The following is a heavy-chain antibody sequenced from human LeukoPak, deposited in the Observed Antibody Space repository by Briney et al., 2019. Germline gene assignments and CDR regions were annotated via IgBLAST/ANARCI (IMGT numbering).Heavy chain of an antibody. D-gene: IGHD3-3*01. V-gene: IGHV4-61*02. J-gene: IGHJ3*02. CDR2: IYTSGST. CDR3: ARAYYDFWSGSASAFDI. CDR1: GGSISSGSYY. Sequence: TSQTLSLARTVSGGSISSGSYYWSWIRQPAGKGLEWIGRIYTSGSTNYNPSLKSRVTKSVDTSKNQFSLKLSSVTAADTAVYYCARAYYDFWSGSASAFDIWGQGTMVTVSS.